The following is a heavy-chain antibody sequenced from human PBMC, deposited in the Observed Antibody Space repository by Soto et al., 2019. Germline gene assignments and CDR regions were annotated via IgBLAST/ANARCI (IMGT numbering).Heavy chain of an antibody. D-gene: IGHD4-17*01. V-gene: IGHV4-4*02. CDR3: ARLHRSDYGDYGLDY. J-gene: IGHJ4*02. CDR2: IYHSGST. CDR1: GGSITSSNW. Sequence: QVQLQESGPGLVKPSGTLSLTCAVSGGSITSSNWWSWVRQPPGKGLEWIGEIYHSGSTNYNRSLKSRVAISVEKSKNQCALKLSSVTAADTAVYYCARLHRSDYGDYGLDYWGQGTLVTVSS.